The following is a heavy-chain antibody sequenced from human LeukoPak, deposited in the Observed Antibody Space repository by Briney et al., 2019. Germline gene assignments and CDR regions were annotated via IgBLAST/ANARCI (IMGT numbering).Heavy chain of an antibody. Sequence: PGGSLRLSCAASGFTVSSNYMGWVRQAPGKGLEWVSVIYSGGSTYYAGSVKGRFTISRDNSKNTLYLQMNSLRAEDTAVYYCARGRQSLAAAGPGYYYGMDVWGQGTTVTVSS. D-gene: IGHD6-13*01. CDR2: IYSGGST. J-gene: IGHJ6*02. CDR3: ARGRQSLAAAGPGYYYGMDV. CDR1: GFTVSSNY. V-gene: IGHV3-53*01.